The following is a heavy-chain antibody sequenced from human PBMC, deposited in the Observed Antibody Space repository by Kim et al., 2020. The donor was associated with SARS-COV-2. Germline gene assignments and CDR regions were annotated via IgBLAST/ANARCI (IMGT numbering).Heavy chain of an antibody. D-gene: IGHD4-17*01. CDR1: SGSITGY. Sequence: SETLSLTCAVSSGSITGYWSWIRQPPEKSLEWIAFVHHTGGATYNPSLKSRVTMSIDTSRKQISLRMTSLTAADTAIYYCARLDYGDYEEAFALWGPGT. J-gene: IGHJ3*01. CDR3: ARLDYGDYEEAFAL. V-gene: IGHV4-59*08. CDR2: VHHTGGA.